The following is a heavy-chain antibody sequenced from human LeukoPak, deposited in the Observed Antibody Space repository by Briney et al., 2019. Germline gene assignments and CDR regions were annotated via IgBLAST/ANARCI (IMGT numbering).Heavy chain of an antibody. CDR2: IYYSGST. D-gene: IGHD2-2*02. CDR3: ASLFDCSSTSCYTGYFDY. V-gene: IGHV4-30-4*08. J-gene: IGHJ4*02. Sequence: SETLSLTCTVTGGSISSGDYYWSWIRQPPGKGLEWIGYIYYSGSTYYNPSLKSRVTISVDTSKNQFSLKLSSVTAADTAVYYCASLFDCSSTSCYTGYFDYWGQGTLVTVSS. CDR1: GGSISSGDYY.